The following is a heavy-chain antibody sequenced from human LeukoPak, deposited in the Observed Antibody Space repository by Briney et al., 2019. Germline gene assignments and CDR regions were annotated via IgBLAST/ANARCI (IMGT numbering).Heavy chain of an antibody. CDR1: GYTFSSYG. D-gene: IGHD3-3*01. CDR3: ARTTIFGVVINENWFDP. CDR2: ISAYNGNT. V-gene: IGHV1-18*01. Sequence: ASVKVSCKASGYTFSSYGISWVRQAPGQGLEWMGWISAYNGNTNYAQKLQGRVTMTTDTSTSTAYMELRSLRSDDTAVYYCARTTIFGVVINENWFDPWGQGTLVTVSS. J-gene: IGHJ5*02.